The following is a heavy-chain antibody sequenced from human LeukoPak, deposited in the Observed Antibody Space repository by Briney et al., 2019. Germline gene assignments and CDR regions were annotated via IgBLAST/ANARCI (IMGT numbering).Heavy chain of an antibody. CDR3: ARVKLTGPQPHNWFDP. CDR2: INPNSGGT. J-gene: IGHJ5*02. Sequence: GASVKVSCKASGYTFTGYYMHWVRQALGQGLEWMGWINPNSGGTNYAQKLQGRVTMTTDTSTSTAYMELRSLRSDDTAVYYCARVKLTGPQPHNWFDPWGQGTLVTVSS. CDR1: GYTFTGYY. D-gene: IGHD1-14*01. V-gene: IGHV1-2*02.